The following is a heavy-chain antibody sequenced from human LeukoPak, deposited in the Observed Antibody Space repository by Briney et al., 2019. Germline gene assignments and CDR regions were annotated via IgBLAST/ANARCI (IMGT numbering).Heavy chain of an antibody. Sequence: SETLSLTCTVSGGSISSGGYYWSWIRQHPGKGLEWIGYIYYSGSTYYNPSLKSRVTISVDTSKNQFSLKLSSVTAADTAVYYCARTFPGAARRNYYMDVWGKGTTVTVSS. J-gene: IGHJ6*03. CDR1: GGSISSGGYY. CDR2: IYYSGST. CDR3: ARTFPGAARRNYYMDV. V-gene: IGHV4-31*03. D-gene: IGHD6-6*01.